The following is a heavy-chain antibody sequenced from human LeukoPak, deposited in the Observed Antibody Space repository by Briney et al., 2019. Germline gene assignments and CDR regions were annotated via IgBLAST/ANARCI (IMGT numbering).Heavy chain of an antibody. CDR2: ISGSGGST. CDR3: AKDTGLYSGYDWREGNYFDY. CDR1: GFTFSSYA. D-gene: IGHD5-12*01. V-gene: IGHV3-23*01. Sequence: GGSLRLSCAASGFTFSSYAMSWVRQAPGKGLEWVSAISGSGGSTYYADSVKGRFTISRDNSKNTLYLQMNSLRAEDTAVYYCAKDTGLYSGYDWREGNYFDYWGQGTLVTVSS. J-gene: IGHJ4*02.